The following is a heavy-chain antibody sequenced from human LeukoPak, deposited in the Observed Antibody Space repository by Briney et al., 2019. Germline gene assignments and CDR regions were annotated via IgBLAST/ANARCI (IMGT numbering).Heavy chain of an antibody. J-gene: IGHJ4*02. D-gene: IGHD1-26*01. Sequence: GSLRLSCAASGFTFSSYAMSWVRQAPGKGLEWVSTISGSGGSTFYADSVKGRFTTSRDNSKSTLYLQMNSLRPEDTAVYYCAKDPYSGSYFDSWGQGTLVTVSS. CDR3: AKDPYSGSYFDS. V-gene: IGHV3-23*01. CDR1: GFTFSSYA. CDR2: ISGSGGST.